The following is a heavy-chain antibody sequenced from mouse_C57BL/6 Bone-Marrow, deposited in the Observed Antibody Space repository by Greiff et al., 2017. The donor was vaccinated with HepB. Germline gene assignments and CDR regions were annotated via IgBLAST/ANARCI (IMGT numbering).Heavy chain of an antibody. V-gene: IGHV1-82*01. D-gene: IGHD2-2*01. J-gene: IGHJ3*01. CDR2: IYPGDGDT. Sequence: VQLQQSGPELVKPGASVKISCKASGYAFSSSWMNWVKQRPGKGLGWIGRIYPGDGDTNYNGKFKGKATLTADKSSSTAYMQLSSLTSEDSAVYFCARSTMVTTRFAYWGQGTLVTVSA. CDR3: ARSTMVTTRFAY. CDR1: GYAFSSSW.